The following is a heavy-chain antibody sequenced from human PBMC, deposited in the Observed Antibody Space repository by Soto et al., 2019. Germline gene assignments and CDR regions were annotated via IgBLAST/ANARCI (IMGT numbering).Heavy chain of an antibody. CDR3: AKGQHCSSTSCYFYYYGVDV. Sequence: QVQLVESGGGVVQPGRSLRLSCAASGFTFSTYGMHWVRQAPGKGLEWVAVISYDGSNKFYADSVKGRLTISRDNSKNTXYRXMNRLRAEDTAVYYCAKGQHCSSTSCYFYYYGVDVWGQGTTVAVSS. J-gene: IGHJ6*02. D-gene: IGHD2-2*01. CDR2: ISYDGSNK. V-gene: IGHV3-30*18. CDR1: GFTFSTYG.